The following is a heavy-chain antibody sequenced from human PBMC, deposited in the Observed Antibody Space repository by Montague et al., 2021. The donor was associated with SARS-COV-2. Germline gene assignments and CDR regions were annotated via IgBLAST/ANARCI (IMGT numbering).Heavy chain of an antibody. D-gene: IGHD2-21*02. Sequence: SETLSLTCTVSGGSISSYYWSWIRQPPGKGLQWIGDINQSGSTNYNPSLKSRVTISVDTSKNQFTLRLNSVTAADTAVYYCASVRRTLLLFGTVYYGMDVWGQGTTVTVSS. CDR3: ASVRRTLLLFGTVYYGMDV. CDR2: INQSGST. J-gene: IGHJ6*02. CDR1: GGSISSYY. V-gene: IGHV4-59*12.